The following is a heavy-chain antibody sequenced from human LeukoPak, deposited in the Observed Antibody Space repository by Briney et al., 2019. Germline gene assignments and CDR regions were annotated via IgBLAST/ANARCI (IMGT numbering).Heavy chain of an antibody. D-gene: IGHD6-19*01. CDR2: ISGSGGST. J-gene: IGHJ6*02. CDR1: GGSFSGYY. CDR3: AKEVVVAGRSYYYYGMDV. V-gene: IGHV3-23*01. Sequence: PSETLSLTCAVYGGSFSGYYWSWIRQPPGKGLEWVSGISGSGGSTYYADSVKGRFTISRDNSKNTLYLQMNSLRAEDTAVYYCAKEVVVAGRSYYYYGMDVWGQGTTVTVSS.